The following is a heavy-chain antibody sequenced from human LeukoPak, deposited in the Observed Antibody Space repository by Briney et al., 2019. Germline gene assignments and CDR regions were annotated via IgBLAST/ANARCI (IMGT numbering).Heavy chain of an antibody. J-gene: IGHJ5*02. CDR3: ARASFWESPVNWFDP. CDR1: GYTFIGYY. D-gene: IGHD3-16*01. V-gene: IGHV1-2*07. CDR2: INPKNGGT. Sequence: ASVKVSCKTSGYTFIGYYMHWVRQAPGQGLEWMGWINPKNGGTNYAPSFQGRVTMTRDRSISTVYMELTRLTSDDTAVYYCARASFWESPVNWFDPWGQGTLVTVSS.